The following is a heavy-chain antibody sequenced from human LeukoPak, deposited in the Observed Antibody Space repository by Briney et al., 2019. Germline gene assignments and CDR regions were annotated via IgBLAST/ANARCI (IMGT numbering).Heavy chain of an antibody. CDR1: GFTFSSYG. CDR3: ARRRYRREHAFDI. J-gene: IGHJ3*02. Sequence: PGGSLRLSCAASGFTFSSYGMHWVRQAPGEGLEWVAFIRYDGSNKYYADSVKGRFTISRDNSKNTMYLEMNSLRAEDTAVYYCARRRYRREHAFDIWGQGTMVTVSS. D-gene: IGHD2-15*01. CDR2: IRYDGSNK. V-gene: IGHV3-30*02.